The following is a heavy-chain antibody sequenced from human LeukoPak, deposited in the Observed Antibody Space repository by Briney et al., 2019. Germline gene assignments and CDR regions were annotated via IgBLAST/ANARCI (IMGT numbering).Heavy chain of an antibody. J-gene: IGHJ4*02. V-gene: IGHV3-30*04. D-gene: IGHD6-19*01. Sequence: QPGGSLRLSCAASGFTFSSYAMHWVRQAPGKGLEWVAVISYDGSNKYYADSVKGRFTISRDNSKNTLYLQMNSLRAEDTAVYYCAKDLTRQWLALREYYFDYWGQGTLVTVSS. CDR1: GFTFSSYA. CDR3: AKDLTRQWLALREYYFDY. CDR2: ISYDGSNK.